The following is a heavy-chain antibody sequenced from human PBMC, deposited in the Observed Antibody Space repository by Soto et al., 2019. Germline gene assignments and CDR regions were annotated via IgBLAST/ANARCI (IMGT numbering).Heavy chain of an antibody. Sequence: GGSLRLSCAASGFTFSSYAMSWVRQAPGKGLEWVSAISGSGGSTYYADSVKGRFTISRDNSKNTLYLQMNSLRAEDTAVYYCAKDRRNIVVVVAATDDAFDIWGQGTMVTVSS. D-gene: IGHD2-15*01. CDR3: AKDRRNIVVVVAATDDAFDI. V-gene: IGHV3-23*01. CDR2: ISGSGGST. J-gene: IGHJ3*02. CDR1: GFTFSSYA.